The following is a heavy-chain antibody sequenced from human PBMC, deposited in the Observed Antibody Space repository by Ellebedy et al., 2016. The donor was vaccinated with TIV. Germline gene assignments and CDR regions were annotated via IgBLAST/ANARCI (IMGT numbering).Heavy chain of an antibody. CDR1: GFPFSSFE. CDR3: ARDHLAEGSGSYSSWFDP. Sequence: GESLKISCAASGFPFSSFEFNWVRQAPGKGLEWLSYISSGGTTEKYADSVKGRFTISRDNAKNSLYLQMNSLRAEDTAVYYCARDHLAEGSGSYSSWFDPWGQGTLVTVSS. V-gene: IGHV3-48*03. D-gene: IGHD3-10*01. CDR2: ISSGGTTE. J-gene: IGHJ5*02.